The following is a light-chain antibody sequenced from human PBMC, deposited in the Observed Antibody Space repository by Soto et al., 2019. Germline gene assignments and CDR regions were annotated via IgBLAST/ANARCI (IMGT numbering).Light chain of an antibody. V-gene: IGKV1-17*01. J-gene: IGKJ1*01. CDR1: QGIRYN. CDR2: DTF. CDR3: QNYNSAPWT. Sequence: DIPMTQSPSSLSSSVGARVTITCRASQGIRYNVGWYQQRPGKAPERLIYDTFTLASGVPSRFSGSGSGTEFTLTIASLQPEDVATYYCQNYNSAPWTFGQGTKVEF.